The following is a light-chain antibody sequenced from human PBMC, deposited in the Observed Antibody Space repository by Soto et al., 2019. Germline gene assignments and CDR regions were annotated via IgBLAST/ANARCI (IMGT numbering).Light chain of an antibody. V-gene: IGKV1-5*01. Sequence: IQMTQSPSTLSASVGDRVTITCRASQTISSWLAWYQQKPGKAPKLLIYAASTLESGVPSRFSGRGSETEFTLTISSLQPDDFATYYCQQYNSYSPATFGQGTKVDIK. CDR1: QTISSW. J-gene: IGKJ1*01. CDR2: AAS. CDR3: QQYNSYSPAT.